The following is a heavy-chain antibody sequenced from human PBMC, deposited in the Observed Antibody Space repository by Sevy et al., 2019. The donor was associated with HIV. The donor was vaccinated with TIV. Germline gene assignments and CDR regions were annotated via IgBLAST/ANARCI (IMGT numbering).Heavy chain of an antibody. J-gene: IGHJ6*03. D-gene: IGHD2-2*01. V-gene: IGHV3-23*01. CDR1: GFTFSSYA. CDR3: ASLSVPAARNIAYYYYMDV. CDR2: ISGSGGST. Sequence: GGSLRLSCAASGFTFSSYAMSWVRQAPGKGLEWVSAISGSGGSTYYADSVKGRFTISRDNSKNTLYLQMNSLRAEDTAVYYCASLSVPAARNIAYYYYMDVWGKGTTVTVSS.